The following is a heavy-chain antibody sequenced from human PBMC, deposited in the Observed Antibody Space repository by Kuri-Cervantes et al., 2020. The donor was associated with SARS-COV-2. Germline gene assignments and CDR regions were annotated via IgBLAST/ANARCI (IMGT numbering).Heavy chain of an antibody. D-gene: IGHD6-19*01. V-gene: IGHV5-51*01. CDR1: GYSFTSYW. CDR3: ARLTIRAEYSSGWFLPFDP. Sequence: GESLKISRRGSGYSFTSYWIGWVRQMPGKGLEWMGIIYPGDSDTRYSPSFQGQVTISADKSISTAYLPWISLKASDTAMYYCARLTIRAEYSSGWFLPFDPWGQGTLVTVSS. CDR2: IYPGDSDT. J-gene: IGHJ5*02.